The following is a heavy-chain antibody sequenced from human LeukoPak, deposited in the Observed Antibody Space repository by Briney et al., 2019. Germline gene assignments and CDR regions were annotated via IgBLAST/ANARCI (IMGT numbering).Heavy chain of an antibody. CDR2: ISTYNGHT. J-gene: IGHJ4*02. CDR1: GYTFTISA. CDR3: ARGDWRNVFDY. D-gene: IGHD2-21*01. Sequence: ASVKVSCKPSGYTFTISAISWVRQAPGQGLEWMGWISTYNGHTDDAQKFQDRVRMTTDTSKSTAYMEVRGMRSDDTAVYYCARGDWRNVFDYWGQGTLVTVSS. V-gene: IGHV1-18*01.